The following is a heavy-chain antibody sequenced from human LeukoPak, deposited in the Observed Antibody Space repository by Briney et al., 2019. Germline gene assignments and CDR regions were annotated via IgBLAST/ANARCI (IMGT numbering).Heavy chain of an antibody. CDR3: AKDLRGSSDY. CDR2: ITASGGSS. D-gene: IGHD6-6*01. Sequence: PGGSLRLSCAASGFTFSSYAMSWVGQAPGKGLEWVSAITASGGSSYHAAPVKGRFTISRDNSRNTLYLQMNSLRAEDTAVYYCAKDLRGSSDYWGQGTLVTVSS. CDR1: GFTFSSYA. J-gene: IGHJ4*02. V-gene: IGHV3-23*01.